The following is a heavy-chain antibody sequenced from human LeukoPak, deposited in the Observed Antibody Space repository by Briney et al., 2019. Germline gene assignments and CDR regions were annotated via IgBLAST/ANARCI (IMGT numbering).Heavy chain of an antibody. D-gene: IGHD1/OR15-1a*01. V-gene: IGHV3-66*01. CDR1: GFTFSSYA. CDR3: ARDHLEQD. Sequence: GGSLRLSCAASGFTFSSYAMSWVRQAPGKGLEWVSVIYSGGSTYYADSVKGRFTISRDNSKNTLYLQMNSLRAEDTAVYYCARDHLEQDWGQGTLVTVSS. J-gene: IGHJ4*02. CDR2: IYSGGST.